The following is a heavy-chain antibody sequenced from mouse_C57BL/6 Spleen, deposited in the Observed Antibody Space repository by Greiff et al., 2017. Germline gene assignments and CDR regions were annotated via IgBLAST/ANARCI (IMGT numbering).Heavy chain of an antibody. CDR3: ARDKRTIYYDYDGGFDY. CDR1: GFTFSSYA. D-gene: IGHD2-4*01. Sequence: EVHLVESGGGLVKPGGSLKLSCAASGFTFSSYAMSWVRQTPEKRLEWVATISDGGSYTYYPDNVKGRFTISRDNAKNNLYLQMSHLKSEDTAMYYCARDKRTIYYDYDGGFDYWGQGTTLTVSS. CDR2: ISDGGSYT. J-gene: IGHJ2*01. V-gene: IGHV5-4*01.